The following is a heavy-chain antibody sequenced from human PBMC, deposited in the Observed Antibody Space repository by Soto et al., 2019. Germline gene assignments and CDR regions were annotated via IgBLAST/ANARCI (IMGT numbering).Heavy chain of an antibody. CDR1: GFTSGNYG. CDR2: ISGGGGNT. V-gene: IGHV3-23*01. Sequence: DVQLLESGGGLVQPGGSLRLSCATSGFTSGNYGMNWVRQAPGKGLEWVSGISGGGGNTYYADSVKGRFTISRDPSKNTVFLEMNSLRAEDTAVYYCAKGFIVVVTVLRPDDAFDVWGQGTLVTVSS. CDR3: AKGFIVVVTVLRPDDAFDV. J-gene: IGHJ3*01. D-gene: IGHD2-21*02.